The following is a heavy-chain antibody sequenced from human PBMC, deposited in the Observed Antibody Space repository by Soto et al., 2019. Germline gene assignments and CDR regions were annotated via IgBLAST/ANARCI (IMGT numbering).Heavy chain of an antibody. J-gene: IGHJ6*02. V-gene: IGHV1-18*04. D-gene: IGHD3-3*01. CDR3: AREPYYDFWSGYHYVADHYGMDV. CDR1: GYTFTSYG. CDR2: ISAYNGNT. Sequence: VKVSCKASGYTFTSYGISWVRQAPGQGLEWMGWISAYNGNTNYAQKLQGRVTMTTDTSTSTAYMELRSLRSDDTAVYYCAREPYYDFWSGYHYVADHYGMDVWGQGTTVTVSS.